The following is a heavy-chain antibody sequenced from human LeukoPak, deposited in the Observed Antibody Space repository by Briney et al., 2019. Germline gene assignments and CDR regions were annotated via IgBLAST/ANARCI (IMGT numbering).Heavy chain of an antibody. CDR2: INHSGST. V-gene: IGHV4-34*01. CDR1: GGSFSGYY. J-gene: IGHJ5*02. CDR3: ARGHDGVVGWFAP. D-gene: IGHD2-15*01. Sequence: SETLSLTCAVYGGSFSGYYWSWIRQPPGKGLEWIGEINHSGSTNYNPSLKSRVTISVDTSKNQFSLKVTSVTAADTAVYYCARGHDGVVGWFAPWGQGNLVTVYS.